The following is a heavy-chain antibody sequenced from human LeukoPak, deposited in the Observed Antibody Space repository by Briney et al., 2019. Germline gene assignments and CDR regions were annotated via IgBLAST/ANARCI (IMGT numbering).Heavy chain of an antibody. CDR2: IYTSGST. CDR1: GGSISSYY. V-gene: IGHV4-4*09. D-gene: IGHD3-10*01. Sequence: SETLSLTCTVSGGSISSYYWNWIRQPPGKGLEWIGYIYTSGSTNYNPSLKSRVTISVDTSKNQFSLKLSSVTAADTAVYYCARLSRFGELSYYYMDVWGKGTTVTVSS. J-gene: IGHJ6*03. CDR3: ARLSRFGELSYYYMDV.